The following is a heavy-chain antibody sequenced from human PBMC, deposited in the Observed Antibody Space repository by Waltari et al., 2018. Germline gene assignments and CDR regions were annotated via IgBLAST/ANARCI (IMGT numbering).Heavy chain of an antibody. D-gene: IGHD1-26*01. V-gene: IGHV3-53*01. CDR2: IYSGGST. CDR3: ARNSGRRPTGLDY. J-gene: IGHJ4*02. CDR1: GFTVSSNY. Sequence: EVQLVESGGGLIQPGGSLRLSCAASGFTVSSNYMSWVRQAPGKGLEWVSVIYSGGSTYYADSVKGRFTISRDNSKNTLYLQMNSLRAEDTAVYYYARNSGRRPTGLDYWGQGTLVTVSS.